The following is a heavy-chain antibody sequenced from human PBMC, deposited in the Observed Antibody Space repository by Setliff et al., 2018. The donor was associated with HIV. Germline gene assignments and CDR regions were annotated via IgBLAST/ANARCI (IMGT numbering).Heavy chain of an antibody. Sequence: GGSLRLSCAASGFTFNTYSMNWVRQAPGKGLEWVSYISSGSRTIYYADSVKGRFTISRDNAKNSLFLQMNSLRAEDTAVYYCLRGSIQVPGLDHMDVCGKGTTVTVSS. CDR1: GFTFNTYS. CDR3: LRGSIQVPGLDHMDV. D-gene: IGHD5-18*01. CDR2: ISSGSRTI. V-gene: IGHV3-48*01. J-gene: IGHJ6*03.